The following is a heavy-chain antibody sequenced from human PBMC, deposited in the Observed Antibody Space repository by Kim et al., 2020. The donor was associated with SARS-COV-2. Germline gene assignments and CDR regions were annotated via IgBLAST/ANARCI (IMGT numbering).Heavy chain of an antibody. D-gene: IGHD3-22*01. CDR1: GGSISSSSYY. CDR3: ARLNYYDSSGFDY. CDR2: IYYSGST. V-gene: IGHV4-39*01. J-gene: IGHJ4*02. Sequence: ETLSLTCTVSGGSISSSSYYWGWIRQPPGKGLEWIGSIYYSGSTYYNPSLKSRVTISVDTSKNQFSLKLSSVTAADTAVYYCARLNYYDSSGFDYWGQGTLVTVSS.